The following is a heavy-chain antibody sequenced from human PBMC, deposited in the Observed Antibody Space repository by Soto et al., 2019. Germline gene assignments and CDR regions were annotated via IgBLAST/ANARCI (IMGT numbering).Heavy chain of an antibody. V-gene: IGHV3-11*01. CDR2: INTTGSTI. D-gene: IGHD2-2*01. CDR3: ARPYCTSTTCPDN. CDR1: GFTFSDYY. Sequence: GGSLRLSCAASGFTFSDYYMSWIRQAPGKGLEWVSYINTTGSTIYYADSVKGRFTVSRDNAKHSLYLQMNSLRAEDTAMYYCARPYCTSTTCPDNWGQGTLVTVSS. J-gene: IGHJ4*02.